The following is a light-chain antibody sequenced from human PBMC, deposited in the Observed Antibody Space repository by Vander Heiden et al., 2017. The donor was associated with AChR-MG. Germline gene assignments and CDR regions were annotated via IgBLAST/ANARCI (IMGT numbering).Light chain of an antibody. V-gene: IGKV3-20*01. Sequence: EIVLTQSPLTLSLSPGERATISCRASQNVNSSYLAGNQQKPGQAPRLLIYGTSSRATGIRDRFSGSGSGTDFTLTITGLEPEDFAGYGGQHPYTFGQGTKLEIK. J-gene: IGKJ2*01. CDR2: GTS. CDR1: QNVNSSY. CDR3: QHPYT.